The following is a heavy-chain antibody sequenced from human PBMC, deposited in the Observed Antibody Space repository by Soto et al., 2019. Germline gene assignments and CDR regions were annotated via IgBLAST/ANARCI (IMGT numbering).Heavy chain of an antibody. CDR3: ARVMCGDCSAYYYYSMDV. V-gene: IGHV3-21*01. D-gene: IGHD2-21*02. CDR1: GFTCGTYT. CDR2: VGTTSSYI. J-gene: IGHJ6*02. Sequence: PGGALRLSCTDSGFTCGTYTMSWVRQAPGKGLEWVSSVGTTSSYIYYADSVRGRFTISRDNAGDSLYLQMSSLRAEDTAVYYCARVMCGDCSAYYYYSMDVWGQGTTVTVSS.